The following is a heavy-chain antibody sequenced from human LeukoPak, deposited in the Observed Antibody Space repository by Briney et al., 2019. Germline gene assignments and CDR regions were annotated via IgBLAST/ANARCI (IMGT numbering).Heavy chain of an antibody. V-gene: IGHV3-21*01. Sequence: GGSLRLSCAASGFTFSSYSMNWVRQAPGKGLEWVSSISSSSSYIYYADSVKGRFTISRDNAKNSLYLQMNSLRAEDTAVYYCARDPIRYFDWLLWADSKHYFDYWGQGTLVTVSS. J-gene: IGHJ4*02. CDR1: GFTFSSYS. D-gene: IGHD3-9*01. CDR2: ISSSSSYI. CDR3: ARDPIRYFDWLLWADSKHYFDY.